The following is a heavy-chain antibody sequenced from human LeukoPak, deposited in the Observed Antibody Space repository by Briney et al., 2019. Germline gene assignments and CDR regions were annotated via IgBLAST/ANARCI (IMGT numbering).Heavy chain of an antibody. CDR2: IYTSGST. V-gene: IGHV4-4*07. CDR1: GGSISSYY. Sequence: SETLSLTCTVSGGSISSYYWSWTRQPAGKGLEWIGRIYTSGSTNYNPSLKSRVTMSVDTSKNQFSLKLSSVTAADTAVYYCAREHYDFWSGPGWFDPWGQGTLVTVSS. J-gene: IGHJ5*02. D-gene: IGHD3-3*01. CDR3: AREHYDFWSGPGWFDP.